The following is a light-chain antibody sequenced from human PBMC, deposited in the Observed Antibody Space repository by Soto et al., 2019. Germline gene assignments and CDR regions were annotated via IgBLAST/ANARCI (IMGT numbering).Light chain of an antibody. CDR1: QSIGYW. CDR3: QHYNSYSKT. J-gene: IGKJ1*01. CDR2: AAS. V-gene: IGKV1-5*01. Sequence: IRMSQALSPPSASVGDGVTITCRASQSIGYWLAWYQQKPGKAPNLLVYAASSLETGVPSRFSGSGSGTEFTLSISSLQPDASASYYCQHYNSYSKTSWQGTTV.